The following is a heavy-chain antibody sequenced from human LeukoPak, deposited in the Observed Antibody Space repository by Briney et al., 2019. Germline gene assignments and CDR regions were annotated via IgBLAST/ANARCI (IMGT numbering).Heavy chain of an antibody. Sequence: SETLSLTCAVYGGSFTNYYWSWIRQPPGKGLEWIGEINHSGSTKYNPSLKSRVTISVDTSKNQFSLKLSSVTAADTAVYYCARGGYYGSGNDFRFDPWGQGTLVTVSS. CDR1: GGSFTNYY. CDR3: ARGGYYGSGNDFRFDP. J-gene: IGHJ5*02. CDR2: INHSGST. D-gene: IGHD3-10*01. V-gene: IGHV4-34*01.